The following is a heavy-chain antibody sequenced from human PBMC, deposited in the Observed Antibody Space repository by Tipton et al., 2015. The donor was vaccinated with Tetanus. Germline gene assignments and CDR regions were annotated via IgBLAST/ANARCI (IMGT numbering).Heavy chain of an antibody. J-gene: IGHJ1*01. CDR1: GFTFSSYW. CDR2: IKQDGSEK. CDR3: ASSSRGYYDSSGYYGYFPH. D-gene: IGHD3-22*01. V-gene: IGHV3-7*01. Sequence: SLRLSCAASGFTFSSYWMSWVRQAPGKGLEWVANIKQDGSEKYYADSVKGRFTISRDNAKNSLFLQVNSLRAEDTAVYYCASSSRGYYDSSGYYGYFPHWGQGTLVTVS.